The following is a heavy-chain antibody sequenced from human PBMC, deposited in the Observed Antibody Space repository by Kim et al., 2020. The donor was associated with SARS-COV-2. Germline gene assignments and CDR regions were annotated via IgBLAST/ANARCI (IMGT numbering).Heavy chain of an antibody. Sequence: SVKVSCKASGGTFSSYAISWVRQAPGQGLEWMGRIIPILGIANYAQKFQGRVTITADKSTSTAYMELSSLRSEDTAVYYCARDRLRGRGGGEYQLALGYFQNWGQSTLVTVSS. CDR2: IIPILGIA. CDR3: ARDRLRGRGGGEYQLALGYFQN. D-gene: IGHD2-2*01. V-gene: IGHV1-69*04. J-gene: IGHJ1*01. CDR1: GGTFSSYA.